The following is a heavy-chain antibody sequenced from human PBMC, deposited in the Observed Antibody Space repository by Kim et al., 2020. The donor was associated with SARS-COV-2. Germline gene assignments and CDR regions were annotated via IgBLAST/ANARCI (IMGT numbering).Heavy chain of an antibody. CDR2: INSDGSST. CDR3: AAFVEVSAYYYYSSGYDAFDI. Sequence: GGSLRLSCAASGFTFSSYWMHWVRQAPGKGLVWVSRINSDGSSTSYADSVKGRFTISRDNAKNTLYLQMNSLRAEDTAVYYCAAFVEVSAYYYYSSGYDAFDIWGQGTMVTVSS. D-gene: IGHD3-22*01. J-gene: IGHJ3*02. V-gene: IGHV3-74*01. CDR1: GFTFSSYW.